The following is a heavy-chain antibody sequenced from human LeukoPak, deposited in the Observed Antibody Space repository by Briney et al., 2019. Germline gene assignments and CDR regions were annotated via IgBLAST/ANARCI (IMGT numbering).Heavy chain of an antibody. CDR3: ARRVSDAFDI. CDR2: ISTSSNTI. Sequence: PGGSLRLSCAASGFTFSSYSMNWVRQAPGKGLEWVSYISTSSNTIYYANSVRGRFTISRDDAKNSLYLQMNSLRAEDTAVYYCARRVSDAFDIWGQGTMVTVSS. V-gene: IGHV3-48*04. J-gene: IGHJ3*02. CDR1: GFTFSSYS.